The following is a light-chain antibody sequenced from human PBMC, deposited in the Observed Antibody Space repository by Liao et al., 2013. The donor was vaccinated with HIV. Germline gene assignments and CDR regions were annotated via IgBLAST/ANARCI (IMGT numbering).Light chain of an antibody. V-gene: IGLV3-21*04. CDR1: NIESKS. CDR3: QVWDSSSDQGV. Sequence: SYVLTQPPSVSVAPGKTARITCGGNNIESKSVHWYQQKPGQAPVLVIYYDSDRPSGIPERFSGSNSGNTATLTISRVEAGDEADYYCQVWDSSSDQGVFGTGTKVTVL. J-gene: IGLJ1*01. CDR2: YDS.